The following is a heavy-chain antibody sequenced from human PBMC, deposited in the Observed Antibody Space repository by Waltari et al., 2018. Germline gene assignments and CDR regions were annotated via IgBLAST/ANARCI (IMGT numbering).Heavy chain of an antibody. CDR1: GGSFSGYY. J-gene: IGHJ4*02. D-gene: IGHD6-19*01. CDR3: ARGRGQWLVYFDY. V-gene: IGHV4-34*01. Sequence: QVQLQQWGAGLLKPSETLSLTCAVYGGSFSGYYWSWIRQPPGKGREWIGEINHSGSTNYNPSLKSRVTISVDTSKNQFSLKLSSVTAADTAVYYCARGRGQWLVYFDYWGQGTLVTVSS. CDR2: INHSGST.